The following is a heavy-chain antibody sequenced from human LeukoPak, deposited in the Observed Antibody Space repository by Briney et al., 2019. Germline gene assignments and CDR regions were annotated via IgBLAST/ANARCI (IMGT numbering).Heavy chain of an antibody. CDR1: GGTFSSYT. CDR3: ARVGGSNYDFWSGYYYNWFDP. CDR2: IIPILGIA. J-gene: IGHJ5*02. D-gene: IGHD3-3*01. Sequence: ASVKVSCKASGGTFSSYTISWVRQAPGQGLEWMGRIIPILGIANYAQKFQGRVTITADESTSTAYMELSSLRSEDTAVYYCARVGGSNYDFWSGYYYNWFDPWGQGTLVTVSS. V-gene: IGHV1-69*02.